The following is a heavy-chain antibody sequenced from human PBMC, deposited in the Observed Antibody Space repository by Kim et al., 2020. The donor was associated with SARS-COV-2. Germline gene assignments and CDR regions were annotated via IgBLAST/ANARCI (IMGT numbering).Heavy chain of an antibody. CDR2: IIPIFGTA. Sequence: SVKVSCKASGGTFSSYAISWVRQAPGQGLEWMGGIIPIFGTANYAQKFQGRVTITADESTSTAYMELSSLRSEDTAVYYCARARYCSSTSCPYYYYGMDVWGQGTTVTVSS. CDR1: GGTFSSYA. J-gene: IGHJ6*02. D-gene: IGHD2-2*01. V-gene: IGHV1-69*13. CDR3: ARARYCSSTSCPYYYYGMDV.